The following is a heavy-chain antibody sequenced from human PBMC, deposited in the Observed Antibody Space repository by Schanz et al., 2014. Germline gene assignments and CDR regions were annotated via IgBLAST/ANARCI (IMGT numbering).Heavy chain of an antibody. J-gene: IGHJ2*01. CDR1: GFPFSDYF. CDR2: ITGASDHI. V-gene: IGHV3-23*04. Sequence: VQLVDSGGGLVKPGGSLRLSCTASGFPFSDYFMAWIRQPPGRGLEWVSGITGASDHIDYAESVKGRFTISRDNSKNTLYLQMNSLRAEDTAIYYCAKDAPYPFDLWGRGTLITVSS. CDR3: AKDAPYPFDL.